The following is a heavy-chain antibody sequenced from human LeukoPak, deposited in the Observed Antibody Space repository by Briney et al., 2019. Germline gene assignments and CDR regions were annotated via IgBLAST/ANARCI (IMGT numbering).Heavy chain of an antibody. V-gene: IGHV3-23*01. D-gene: IGHD2-2*01. CDR2: ISGSGVTT. CDR1: GFTFRSYA. CDR3: GGGECSSTTCYVEA. J-gene: IGHJ5*02. Sequence: GGSLRLSCAASGFTFRSYAMSWVRQAPGKGLQWVSAISGSGVTTYYADSVKGRFTTSRDNSKNTLYLQMNSLRVDDTAVYYCGGGECSSTTCYVEAWGQGTLVTVSS.